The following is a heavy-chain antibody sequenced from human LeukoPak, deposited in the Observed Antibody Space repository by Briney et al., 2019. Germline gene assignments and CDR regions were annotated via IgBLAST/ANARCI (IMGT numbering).Heavy chain of an antibody. J-gene: IGHJ4*02. Sequence: GESLKISCKGSGYSFTSYWIGWVRQMPGTGLKWMGIIYPGDSDARYSPSLQGQVTISVDTSIGTAYLQWSSLKASDTAIYYCARQNDFRLDYWGQGTLVTVSS. D-gene: IGHD3-3*01. CDR3: ARQNDFRLDY. CDR1: GYSFTSYW. V-gene: IGHV5-51*01. CDR2: IYPGDSDA.